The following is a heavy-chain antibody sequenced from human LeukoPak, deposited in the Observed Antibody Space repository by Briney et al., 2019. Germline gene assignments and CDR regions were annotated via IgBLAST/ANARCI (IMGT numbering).Heavy chain of an antibody. Sequence: PSETLSLTCTVSGGSISSYYWSWIRQPPGKGLEWIGYTYYSGSTNYNPSLKSRVTISVDTSKNQFSLKLTSVTAADTAVYYCARAGRHSSSWYDYWGQGTLVTVSS. J-gene: IGHJ4*02. CDR1: GGSISSYY. V-gene: IGHV4-59*01. D-gene: IGHD6-13*01. CDR2: TYYSGST. CDR3: ARAGRHSSSWYDY.